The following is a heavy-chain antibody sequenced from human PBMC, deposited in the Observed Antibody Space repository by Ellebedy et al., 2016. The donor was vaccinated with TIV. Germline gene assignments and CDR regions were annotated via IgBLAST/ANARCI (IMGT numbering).Heavy chain of an antibody. D-gene: IGHD6-13*01. V-gene: IGHV4-31*01. Sequence: MPSETLSLTCTVSGGSIDSGGYYWSWIRQLPGKGLEWIGYVYYSGSTYYNPSLRSPVTISVDTSKNQFSLKLSSVTAADTAVYYCARERGKSIAAADVGRGAMDVWGQGTTVTVSS. CDR1: GGSIDSGGYY. J-gene: IGHJ6*02. CDR2: VYYSGST. CDR3: ARERGKSIAAADVGRGAMDV.